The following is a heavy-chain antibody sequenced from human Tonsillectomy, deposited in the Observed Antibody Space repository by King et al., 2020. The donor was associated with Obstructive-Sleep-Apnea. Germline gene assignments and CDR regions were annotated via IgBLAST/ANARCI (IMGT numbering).Heavy chain of an antibody. V-gene: IGHV3-7*01. Sequence: VQLVESGGGLVQPGGSLRLSCAASGFTFSRYWMSWVRQAPGKGLEWVANINQDGSEKHYVDSVKGRFTISRDSAKNSRYLQMNSLRAEDTAVYYCAGGVGWERGDAFDIWGQGTMVTVSS. CDR2: INQDGSEK. J-gene: IGHJ3*02. CDR1: GFTFSRYW. CDR3: AGGVGWERGDAFDI. D-gene: IGHD1-26*01.